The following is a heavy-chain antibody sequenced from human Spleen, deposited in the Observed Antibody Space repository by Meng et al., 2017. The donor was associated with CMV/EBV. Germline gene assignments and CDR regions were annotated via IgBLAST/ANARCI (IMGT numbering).Heavy chain of an antibody. J-gene: IGHJ4*02. CDR3: ARVRGEVDCSSTSCYSAGFDY. CDR1: GDSVTSESYY. Sequence: SETLSLTCTVSGDSVTSESYYWSWIRQPPGKGLEWIGYIYHSGRTNYSPSLKSRVIISVDMSKNQFSLKLSSVTAADTAVYYCARVRGEVDCSSTSCYSAGFDYWGQGTLVTVSS. CDR2: IYHSGRT. D-gene: IGHD2-2*01. V-gene: IGHV4-61*01.